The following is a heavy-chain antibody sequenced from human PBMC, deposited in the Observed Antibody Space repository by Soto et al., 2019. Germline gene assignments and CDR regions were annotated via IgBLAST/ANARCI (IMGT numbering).Heavy chain of an antibody. CDR2: IYYSGST. Sequence: TCTVSGGSISSGGYYWSWIRQHPGKGLEWIGYIYYSGSTYYNPSLKSRVTISVDTSKNQFSLKLSSVTAADTAVYYCARFALRSGLGDYYYGMDVWGQGTTVTVSS. D-gene: IGHD3-3*01. J-gene: IGHJ6*02. CDR3: ARFALRSGLGDYYYGMDV. V-gene: IGHV4-31*03. CDR1: GGSISSGGYY.